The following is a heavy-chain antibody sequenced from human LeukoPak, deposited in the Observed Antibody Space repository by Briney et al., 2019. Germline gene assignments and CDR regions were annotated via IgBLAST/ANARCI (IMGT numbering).Heavy chain of an antibody. CDR3: ARQDITIFGVVQVDWFDP. D-gene: IGHD3-3*01. CDR2: ISAYNGNT. J-gene: IGHJ5*02. Sequence: ASVKVSCKASGYTFTSYGISWVRQAPGQGLEWRGWISAYNGNTNYAQKFQGRVTMTRDTSISTAYMELSRLRSDDTAVYYCARQDITIFGVVQVDWFDPWGQGTLVTVSS. V-gene: IGHV1-18*01. CDR1: GYTFTSYG.